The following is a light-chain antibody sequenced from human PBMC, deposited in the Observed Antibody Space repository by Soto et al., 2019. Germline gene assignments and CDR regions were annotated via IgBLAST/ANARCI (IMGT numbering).Light chain of an antibody. CDR2: KAS. CDR3: QHYNSYSEA. CDR1: QTISSW. Sequence: DIPLTQSPSTLSGSLGDRVTITCRASQTISSWLAWYQQKKGKAPKLLIYKASTLKSGVPSRFSGSGYGTEFNLTISSLQTDDFATYYCQHYNSYSEAFGQGTKVDIK. V-gene: IGKV1-5*03. J-gene: IGKJ1*01.